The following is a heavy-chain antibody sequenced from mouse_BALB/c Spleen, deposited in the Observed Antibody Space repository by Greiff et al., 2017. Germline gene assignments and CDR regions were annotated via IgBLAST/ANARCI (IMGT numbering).Heavy chain of an antibody. J-gene: IGHJ3*01. D-gene: IGHD1-1*01. CDR2: ISYSGST. CDR3: ARYYGSSYVGWFAY. CDR1: GDSITSGY. Sequence: EVKLMESGPDLVKPSQTLSLTCSVTGDSITSGYWNWIRKFPGNKLEYMGYISYSGSTYYNPSLKSRISITRYTSKNQYYLQLNSVTTEDTATYYCARYYGSSYVGWFAYWGQGTLVTVSA. V-gene: IGHV3-8*02.